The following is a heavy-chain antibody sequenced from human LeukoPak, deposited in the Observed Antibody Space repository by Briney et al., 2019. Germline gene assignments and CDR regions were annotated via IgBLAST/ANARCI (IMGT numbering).Heavy chain of an antibody. CDR3: ARGGYSNYPRWDY. CDR1: GGTFSSYA. J-gene: IGHJ4*02. D-gene: IGHD4-11*01. V-gene: IGHV1-69*13. CDR2: VIPIFGTA. Sequence: SVKVSCKASGGTFSSYAISWVRQAPGQGLEWMGGVIPIFGTANYAQKFQGRVTITADESTSTAYMELSSLRSEDTAVYYCARGGYSNYPRWDYWGQGTLVTVSS.